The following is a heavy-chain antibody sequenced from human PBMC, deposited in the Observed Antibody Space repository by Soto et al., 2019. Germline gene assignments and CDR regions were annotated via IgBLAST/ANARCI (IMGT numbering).Heavy chain of an antibody. Sequence: SETLSLTCTVSGGSISSSSYYWGWIRQPPGKGLEWIGSIYYSGSTYYNPSLKSRVTISVDTSKNQFSLKLSSVTAADTAVYYCARRFVVVPAAIHWAGFDPWGQGTLVTVSS. CDR3: ARRFVVVPAAIHWAGFDP. J-gene: IGHJ5*02. CDR2: IYYSGST. CDR1: GGSISSSSYY. V-gene: IGHV4-39*01. D-gene: IGHD2-2*01.